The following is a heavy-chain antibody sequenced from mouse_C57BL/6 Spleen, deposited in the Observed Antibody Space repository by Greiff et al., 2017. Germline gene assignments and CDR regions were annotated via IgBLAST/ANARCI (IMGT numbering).Heavy chain of an antibody. D-gene: IGHD2-3*01. CDR3: ARAIYDGYSRYFDY. CDR2: FHPYNDDT. V-gene: IGHV1-47*01. CDR1: GYTFTTYP. Sequence: QVQLQQSGAELVKPGASVKMSCKASGYTFTTYPIEWMKQNHGKSLEWIGNFHPYNDDTKYNQKFKDKATLTADKSSSTAYMQLSSLTSEDSAVYYCARAIYDGYSRYFDYWGQGTTLTVSS. J-gene: IGHJ2*01.